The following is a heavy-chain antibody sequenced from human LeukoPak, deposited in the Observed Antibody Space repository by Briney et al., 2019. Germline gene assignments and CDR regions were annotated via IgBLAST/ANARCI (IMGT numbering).Heavy chain of an antibody. J-gene: IGHJ4*02. CDR3: ATTRASYSGYEDFDY. D-gene: IGHD5-12*01. Sequence: GGSLRLSCAASGFTFSDYYMSWIRQAPGKGLEWVSYINSKGVSKYYADSVKGRFTISRDNTNNAVYLQMSSLRAEDTALYYCATTRASYSGYEDFDYWGQGVLVTVSS. CDR2: INSKGVSK. CDR1: GFTFSDYY. V-gene: IGHV3-11*04.